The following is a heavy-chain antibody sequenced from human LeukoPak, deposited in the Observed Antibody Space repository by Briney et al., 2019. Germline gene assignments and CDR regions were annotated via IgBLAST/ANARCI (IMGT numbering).Heavy chain of an antibody. CDR3: ARGHFYDFWSGYLNLYYYYYMDV. J-gene: IGHJ6*03. CDR2: IYYSGST. Sequence: SETLSLTCTVSGGSISSHYWSWIRQPPGKGLEWIGYIYYSGSTNYNPSLKSRVTISVDTSKNQFFLKLSSVTAADTAVYYCARGHFYDFWSGYLNLYYYYYMDVWGKGTTVTVSS. CDR1: GGSISSHY. D-gene: IGHD3-3*01. V-gene: IGHV4-59*11.